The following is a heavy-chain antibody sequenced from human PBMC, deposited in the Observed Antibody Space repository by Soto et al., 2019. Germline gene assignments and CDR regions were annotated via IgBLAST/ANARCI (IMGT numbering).Heavy chain of an antibody. V-gene: IGHV3-33*01. D-gene: IGHD2-21*02. CDR1: GFTFSSYG. CDR2: INFDGSYK. Sequence: QVQLVESGGGVVQPGRSLRLSCAASGFTFSSYGMHWVRQAPGKGLEWVAIINFDGSYKYYADSVKGRFTISRDNSRNTLYRQMDSLSAEETAVDYGVRGGLDGTYRGGACYTLDYWGQGNLVTVSS. J-gene: IGHJ4*02. CDR3: VRGGLDGTYRGGACYTLDY.